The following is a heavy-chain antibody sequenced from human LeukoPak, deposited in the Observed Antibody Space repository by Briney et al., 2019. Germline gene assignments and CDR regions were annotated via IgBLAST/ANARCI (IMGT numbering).Heavy chain of an antibody. Sequence: PSEALSLTCTVSGGSISSYYWSWIRQPPGKGLEWIGYIYYSGSTNYNPSLKSRVTISVDTSKNQFSLKLSSVTAADTAVYYCARADEWLPYYFDYWGQGTLVTVSS. CDR2: IYYSGST. J-gene: IGHJ4*02. V-gene: IGHV4-59*01. CDR1: GGSISSYY. CDR3: ARADEWLPYYFDY. D-gene: IGHD6-19*01.